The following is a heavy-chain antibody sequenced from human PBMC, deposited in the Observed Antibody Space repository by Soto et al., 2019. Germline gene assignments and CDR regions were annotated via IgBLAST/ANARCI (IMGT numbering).Heavy chain of an antibody. D-gene: IGHD3-9*01. CDR3: AKFWYFDWLLYHDY. Sequence: PGGSLRLSCAASGFTFSSYAMSWVRQAPGKGLEWVSAISGSGGSTYYADSVKGRFTISRDNSKNTLYLQMNSLRAEDTAVYHCAKFWYFDWLLYHDYWGQGTLVTVSS. CDR1: GFTFSSYA. J-gene: IGHJ4*02. CDR2: ISGSGGST. V-gene: IGHV3-23*01.